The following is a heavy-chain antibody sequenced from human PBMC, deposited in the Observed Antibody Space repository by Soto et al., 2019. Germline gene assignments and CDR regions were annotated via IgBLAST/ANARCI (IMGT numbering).Heavy chain of an antibody. CDR3: ARPEYSSSSYGMDV. CDR1: GFTCSSYS. D-gene: IGHD6-6*01. CDR2: ISSSSSTI. Sequence: PGGPLRLSCAASGFTCSSYSMNWVRQAPGKGLEWVSYISSSSSTIYYADSVKGRFTISRDNAKNSLYLQMNSLRDEDTAVYYCARPEYSSSSYGMDVWGQGTTVTVS. J-gene: IGHJ6*02. V-gene: IGHV3-48*02.